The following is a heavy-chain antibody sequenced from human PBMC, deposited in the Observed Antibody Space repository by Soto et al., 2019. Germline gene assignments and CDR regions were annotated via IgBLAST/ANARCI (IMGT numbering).Heavy chain of an antibody. D-gene: IGHD2-21*02. CDR2: ISSSGSTI. CDR1: GFTFSSYE. J-gene: IGHJ4*02. CDR3: ARDPYCGGDCYSSY. V-gene: IGHV3-48*03. Sequence: GSLRLSCAASGFTFSSYEMNWVRQAPGKGLEWVSYISSSGSTIYYADSVKGRFTISRDNAKNSLYLQMNSLRAEDTAVYYCARDPYCGGDCYSSYWGQGTLVTVSS.